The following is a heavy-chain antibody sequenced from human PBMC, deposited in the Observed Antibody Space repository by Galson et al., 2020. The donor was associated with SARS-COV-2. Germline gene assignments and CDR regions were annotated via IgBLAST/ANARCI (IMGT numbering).Heavy chain of an antibody. CDR1: GFTFSSYD. CDR2: IGTAGDT. V-gene: IGHV3-13*01. Sequence: GGSLRLSCAASGFTFSSYDMHWVRQATGKGLEWVSAIGTAGDTYYPGSVKGRFTISRENAKNSLYLQMNSLRAGDTAVYYCARGASQGVHKYSKIYYYYYMAVWGKGTTVTVAS. D-gene: IGHD4-4*01. J-gene: IGHJ6*03. CDR3: ARGASQGVHKYSKIYYYYYMAV.